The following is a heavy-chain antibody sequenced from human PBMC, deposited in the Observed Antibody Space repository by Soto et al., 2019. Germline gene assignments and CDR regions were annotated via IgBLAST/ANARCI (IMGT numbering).Heavy chain of an antibody. CDR2: IYYRRGT. D-gene: IGHD3-22*01. CDR3: ARAAMGVVVLFDC. V-gene: IGHV4-39*01. CDR1: GGSISSNSYY. Sequence: QLQLQESGPGLVKPSETLSLTCTVSGGSISSNSYYWGWIRQPPGKGLEWIGSIYYRRGTYYNPSLNSRVTISVDTSNNEYSLKLPSVTAADPPVYYCARAAMGVVVLFDCWGQGTPVTVTS. J-gene: IGHJ4*02.